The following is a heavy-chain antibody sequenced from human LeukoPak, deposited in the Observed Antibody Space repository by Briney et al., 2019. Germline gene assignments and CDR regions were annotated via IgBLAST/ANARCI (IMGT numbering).Heavy chain of an antibody. Sequence: ASVKVSCKASGYTFTDYFIIWARQAPGQGLEWMGWISAYNGNTNYAQKLQGRVTMTTDTSTSTAYMELRSLRSDDTALYCCARKAVAGTGKFDYWGQGTLVTVSS. V-gene: IGHV1-18*04. J-gene: IGHJ4*02. D-gene: IGHD6-19*01. CDR2: ISAYNGNT. CDR1: GYTFTDYF. CDR3: ARKAVAGTGKFDY.